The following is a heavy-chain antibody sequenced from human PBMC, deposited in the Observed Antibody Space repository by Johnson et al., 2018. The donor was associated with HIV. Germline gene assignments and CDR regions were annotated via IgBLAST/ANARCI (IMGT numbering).Heavy chain of an antibody. Sequence: EKLVASGGGLVQPGGSLRLSCAASGFTVSSNYMSWVRQAPGKGLAWVSVIYSGGSQYYADSVQGRFTISRDNSKNTLYLQMKSLRAEDTAVYYCAREGAAAGPTDAFDIWGQGTMVTVSS. J-gene: IGHJ3*02. CDR2: IYSGGSQ. CDR1: GFTVSSNY. D-gene: IGHD6-13*01. V-gene: IGHV3-66*02. CDR3: AREGAAAGPTDAFDI.